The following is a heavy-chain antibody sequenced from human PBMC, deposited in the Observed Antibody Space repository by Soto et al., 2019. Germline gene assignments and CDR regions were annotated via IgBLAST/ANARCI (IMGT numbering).Heavy chain of an antibody. CDR1: GFTFSNAW. J-gene: IGHJ3*02. Sequence: GGSLRLSCAASGFTFSNAWMSWVRQAPGKGLEWVGRIKSKTDGGTTDYAAPVKGRFTISRDDSKNTLYLQMNSLKTEDTAVYYCTTFFSWNDQYHRDAFDIWGQGTMVTVSS. CDR2: IKSKTDGGTT. V-gene: IGHV3-15*01. D-gene: IGHD1-1*01. CDR3: TTFFSWNDQYHRDAFDI.